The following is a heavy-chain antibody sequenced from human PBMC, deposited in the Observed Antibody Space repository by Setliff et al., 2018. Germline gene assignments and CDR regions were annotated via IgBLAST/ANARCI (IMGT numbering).Heavy chain of an antibody. V-gene: IGHV1-18*01. D-gene: IGHD6-13*01. Sequence: GASVKVSCKASGGTFSSYDISWVRQAPGQGLEWMGRINPNSGGTNYAQKLQGRVTMTTDTSTSTAYMELRSLRSDDTAVYYCARGYSSSWQSRMGFDPWGQGTLVTVSS. CDR3: ARGYSSSWQSRMGFDP. J-gene: IGHJ5*02. CDR1: GGTFSSYD. CDR2: INPNSGGT.